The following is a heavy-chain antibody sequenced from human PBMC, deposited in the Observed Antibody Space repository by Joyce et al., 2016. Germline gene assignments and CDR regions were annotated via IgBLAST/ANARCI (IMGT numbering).Heavy chain of an antibody. CDR2: ISTYKGNT. Sequence: QVQLVQSGAEVKKPGASVKVSCKASGYTFTNYGISWVRQAPGQGPEWMGWISTYKGNTNYAENLQGRATMTTDTSTSTAYMELRSLRSDDTAVYYCARVYHFWSGYSDYWGQGTLVTVSS. CDR1: GYTFTNYG. V-gene: IGHV1-18*01. J-gene: IGHJ4*02. D-gene: IGHD3-3*01. CDR3: ARVYHFWSGYSDY.